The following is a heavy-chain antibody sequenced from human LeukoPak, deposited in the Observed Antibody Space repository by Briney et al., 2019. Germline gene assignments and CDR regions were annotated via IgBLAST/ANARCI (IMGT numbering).Heavy chain of an antibody. CDR1: GFTFSSYS. J-gene: IGHJ6*02. V-gene: IGHV3-21*01. CDR3: ARGHCSGGSCYSVYYYYYGMDV. D-gene: IGHD2-15*01. Sequence: GGSLRLSCAASGFTFSSYSMNWVRQAPGKGLEWVSSISSSSSYIYYADSVKGRFTISRDNAKNSLYLQMNSLRAEDTAVYYCARGHCSGGSCYSVYYYYYGMDVWGQGTTVTVSS. CDR2: ISSSSSYI.